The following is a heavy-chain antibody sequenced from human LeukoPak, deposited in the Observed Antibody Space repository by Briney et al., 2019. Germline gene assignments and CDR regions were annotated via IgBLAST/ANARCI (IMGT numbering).Heavy chain of an antibody. Sequence: PSETLSLTCAVYGGSFSGYYWSWIRQPPGKGLEWIGEINHSGSTNYSPSLKSRVTISVDTSKNQFSLKLSSVTAADTAVYYYARGRGYSYGYVRYWYFDLWGRGTLVTVSS. V-gene: IGHV4-34*01. CDR1: GGSFSGYY. CDR2: INHSGST. D-gene: IGHD5-18*01. CDR3: ARGRGYSYGYVRYWYFDL. J-gene: IGHJ2*01.